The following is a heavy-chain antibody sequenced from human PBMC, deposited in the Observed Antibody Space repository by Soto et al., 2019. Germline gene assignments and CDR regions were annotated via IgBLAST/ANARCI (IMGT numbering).Heavy chain of an antibody. J-gene: IGHJ3*02. D-gene: IGHD6-19*01. CDR1: GGSISSYY. Sequence: PSETLSLTCTVSGGSISSYYWSWIRQPPGKGLEWIGYIYYSGSTNYNPSLKSRVTISVDTSKNQFSLKLSSVTAADTAVYYCARGHPRWLAPLGMKTFDIWGQGTMVTVSS. CDR2: IYYSGST. V-gene: IGHV4-59*12. CDR3: ARGHPRWLAPLGMKTFDI.